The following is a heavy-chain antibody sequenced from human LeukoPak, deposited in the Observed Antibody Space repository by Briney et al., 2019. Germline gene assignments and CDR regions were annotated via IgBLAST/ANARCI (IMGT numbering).Heavy chain of an antibody. D-gene: IGHD3-22*01. CDR2: ISYDGSNK. J-gene: IGHJ4*02. V-gene: IGHV3-30*03. CDR3: ARYSPYYYDSSGHLWD. Sequence: PGGSLRLSCAASGFTFSSYGMHWVRQAPGKGLEWVAVISYDGSNKYYADSVKGRFTISRDNSKNTLYLQMNSLRAEDTAVYYCARYSPYYYDSSGHLWDWGQGTLVTVSS. CDR1: GFTFSSYG.